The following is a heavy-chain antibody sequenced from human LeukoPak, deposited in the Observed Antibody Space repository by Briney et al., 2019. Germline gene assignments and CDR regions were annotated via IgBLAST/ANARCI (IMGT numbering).Heavy chain of an antibody. Sequence: GGSLRLSCAASGFTFSSYAMSWVRQAPGKGLEWVSAISGSGGSTYYADSVKGRLTISRDNSKNTLYLQMNSLRAEDTAVYYCAKGGEHQYSNYEVNYYYYMDVWGKGTTVTVSS. J-gene: IGHJ6*03. CDR2: ISGSGGST. D-gene: IGHD4-11*01. V-gene: IGHV3-23*01. CDR1: GFTFSSYA. CDR3: AKGGEHQYSNYEVNYYYYMDV.